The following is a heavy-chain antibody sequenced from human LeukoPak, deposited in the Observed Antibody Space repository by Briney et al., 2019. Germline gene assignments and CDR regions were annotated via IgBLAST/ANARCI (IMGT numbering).Heavy chain of an antibody. J-gene: IGHJ4*02. D-gene: IGHD3-10*01. CDR2: ISWNSGTI. Sequence: GGSLRLSCVASGFTFDGYAMHWVRQAPGKGLEGVSGISWNSGTIAYADSVKGRFTISRDNAKNSLYLQMNSLRAEDTALYYCVKDNVFNYGSGSYYDYWGQGTLVTVSS. CDR1: GFTFDGYA. V-gene: IGHV3-9*01. CDR3: VKDNVFNYGSGSYYDY.